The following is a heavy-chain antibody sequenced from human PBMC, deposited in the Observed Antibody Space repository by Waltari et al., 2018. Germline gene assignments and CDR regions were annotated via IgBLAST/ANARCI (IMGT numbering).Heavy chain of an antibody. J-gene: IGHJ4*02. CDR1: GYSFNSYW. CDR3: ARLEVMATGKYYFDY. D-gene: IGHD2-21*01. V-gene: IGHV5-51*01. Sequence: EVQLVQSGAEVKKPGESLKISCKGSGYSFNSYWIGWVRQMPGKGLEWMAIIYPGDSDSRYSPPFQGQVTISVDKSINTAYLQWNNLKTSDSAIYYCARLEVMATGKYYFDYWGQGLQVTVSS. CDR2: IYPGDSDS.